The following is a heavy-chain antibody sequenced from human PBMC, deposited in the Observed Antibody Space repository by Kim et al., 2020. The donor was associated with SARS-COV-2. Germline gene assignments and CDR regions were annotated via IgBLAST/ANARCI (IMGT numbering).Heavy chain of an antibody. J-gene: IGHJ4*02. V-gene: IGHV3-48*01. D-gene: IGHD3-22*01. Sequence: GGSLRLSCAASGFTFSSYSMNWVRQAPGKGLEWVSYISSSSSTIYYADSVKGRFTISRDNAKNSLYLQMNSLRAEDTAVYYCARDLILYYYDSSGYFYDYWGQGTLVTVSS. CDR3: ARDLILYYYDSSGYFYDY. CDR1: GFTFSSYS. CDR2: ISSSSSTI.